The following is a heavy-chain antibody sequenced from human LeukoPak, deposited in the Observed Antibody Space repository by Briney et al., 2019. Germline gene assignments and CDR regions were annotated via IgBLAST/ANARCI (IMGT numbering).Heavy chain of an antibody. Sequence: QPGRSLRLSCAASGFTFSSYGMHWVRQAPGKGLEWVAVIWYDGSNKYYADSVKGRFTISRDNSKNTLYLQMNSLRAEDTAVYYCASLRFLECNSMDVWGQGNTVTVSS. J-gene: IGHJ6*02. D-gene: IGHD3-3*01. CDR2: IWYDGSNK. V-gene: IGHV3-33*01. CDR1: GFTFSSYG. CDR3: ASLRFLECNSMDV.